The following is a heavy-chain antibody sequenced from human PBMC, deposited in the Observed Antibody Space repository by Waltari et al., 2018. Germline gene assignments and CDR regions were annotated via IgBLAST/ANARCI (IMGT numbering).Heavy chain of an antibody. CDR1: GGSISHYY. CDR2: TYTSGST. V-gene: IGHV4-4*07. J-gene: IGHJ5*02. CDR3: AREEIEKWGTWFDP. D-gene: IGHD3-16*01. Sequence: QVQLQESGPGLVKPSETLSLTCTVSGGSISHYYWSGIRQPAGKGLEWIGRTYTSGSTAYNPSLKSRVTMSLDTSKNQFSLKMTSVTAADTAVYYCAREEIEKWGTWFDPWGQGILVTVSS.